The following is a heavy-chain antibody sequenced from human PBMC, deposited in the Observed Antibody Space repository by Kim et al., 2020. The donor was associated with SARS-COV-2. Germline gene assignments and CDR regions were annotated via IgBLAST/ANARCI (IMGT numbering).Heavy chain of an antibody. V-gene: IGHV4-34*01. CDR1: GGSFSGYY. D-gene: IGHD3-10*01. Sequence: SETLSLTCAVYGGSFSGYYWSWIRQPPGKGLEWIGEINHSGSTNYNPSLKSRVTISVDTSKNQFSLKLSSVTAADTAVYYCARGLMVRGVIITSRYYYGMDVWGQGTTVTVSS. J-gene: IGHJ6*02. CDR3: ARGLMVRGVIITSRYYYGMDV. CDR2: INHSGST.